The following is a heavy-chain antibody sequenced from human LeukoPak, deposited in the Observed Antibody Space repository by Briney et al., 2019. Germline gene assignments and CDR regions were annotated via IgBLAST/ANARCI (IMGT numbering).Heavy chain of an antibody. CDR2: LYYSGST. D-gene: IGHD3-22*01. Sequence: SETLSLTCTVSGGSISSYYWSWIRQPPGKGLEWIGYLYYSGSTNYNPSLKSRVTISVDTSKNQFSLKLSSVTAADTAVYYCARELGDSSGYFDYWGQGTLVTVSS. V-gene: IGHV4-59*01. CDR1: GGSISSYY. J-gene: IGHJ4*02. CDR3: ARELGDSSGYFDY.